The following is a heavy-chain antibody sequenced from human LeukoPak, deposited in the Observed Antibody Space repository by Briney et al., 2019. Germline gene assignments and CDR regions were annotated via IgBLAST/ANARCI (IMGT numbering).Heavy chain of an antibody. CDR1: EFTFNNYG. D-gene: IGHD1-26*01. CDR2: ISSSSTYI. V-gene: IGHV3-21*01. CDR3: ARVRVGATYGGAFDI. J-gene: IGHJ3*02. Sequence: GGSLRLSCAASEFTFNNYGMSWVRQAPGKVLEWVSSISSSSTYIFYADSVKGRFTISRDDAKNSLYLQMNSLRAEDTAVYSCARVRVGATYGGAFDIWGQGTMVTVSS.